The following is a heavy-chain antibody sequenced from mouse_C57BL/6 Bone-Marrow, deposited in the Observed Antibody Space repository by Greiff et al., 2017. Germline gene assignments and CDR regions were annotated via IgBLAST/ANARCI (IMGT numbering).Heavy chain of an antibody. D-gene: IGHD2-3*01. CDR1: GYSITSGYY. CDR3: ARRRDGYLFAY. CDR2: ISYDGSN. J-gene: IGHJ3*01. Sequence: EVQLQQSGPGLVKPSQSLSLTCSVTGYSITSGYYWNWIRQFPGNKLEWMGYISYDGSNNYNPTLKNRISITRDTSKNQFCLKLNSVTTEDSATYYCARRRDGYLFAYWGQGTLVTVSA. V-gene: IGHV3-6*01.